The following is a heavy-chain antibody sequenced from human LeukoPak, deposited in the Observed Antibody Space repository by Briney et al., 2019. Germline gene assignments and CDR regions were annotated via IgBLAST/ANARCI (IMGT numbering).Heavy chain of an antibody. J-gene: IGHJ3*02. Sequence: GGSLRLSCAASGFTVSSNYMSWVRQAPGKGLEWVSIIYSGGSTFCADSVKGRFTISRDNAKNSLYLQMNSLRAEDTAVYYCARDYYGDYVRAFDIWGQGTMVTVSS. V-gene: IGHV3-53*01. D-gene: IGHD4-17*01. CDR3: ARDYYGDYVRAFDI. CDR1: GFTVSSNY. CDR2: IYSGGST.